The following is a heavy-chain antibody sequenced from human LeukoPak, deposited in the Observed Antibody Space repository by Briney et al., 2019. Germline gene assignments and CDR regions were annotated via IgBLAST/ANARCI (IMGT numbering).Heavy chain of an antibody. V-gene: IGHV1-46*01. D-gene: IGHD5-18*01. Sequence: ASVKVSCKASGYTFTSYYMHWVRQAPGQGLEWMGIINPSGGSTSYAQKFQGRVTMTTDTSTSTAYMELRSLRSDDTAVYYCARDVGYSYDLPNAFDIWGQGTMVTVSS. CDR2: INPSGGST. CDR1: GYTFTSYY. J-gene: IGHJ3*02. CDR3: ARDVGYSYDLPNAFDI.